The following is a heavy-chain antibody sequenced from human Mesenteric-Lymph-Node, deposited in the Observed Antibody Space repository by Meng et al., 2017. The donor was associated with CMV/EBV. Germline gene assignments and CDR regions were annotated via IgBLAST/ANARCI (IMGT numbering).Heavy chain of an antibody. V-gene: IGHV3-48*03. CDR3: ARDPMDV. Sequence: GESLKISCAASGFTFTSYEMNWVRQAPGKGLEWVSSITGSGTNIYYADSVKGRFTISRDNAKNLVSLKMKSLRAEDTAVYYCARDPMDVWGQGTTVTVSS. CDR1: GFTFTSYE. CDR2: ITGSGTNI. J-gene: IGHJ6*02.